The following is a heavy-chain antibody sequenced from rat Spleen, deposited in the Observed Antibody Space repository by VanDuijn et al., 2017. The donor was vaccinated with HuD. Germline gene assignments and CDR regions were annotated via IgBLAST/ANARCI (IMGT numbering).Heavy chain of an antibody. D-gene: IGHD3-4*01. Sequence: EVQLVESGGGLVQPGRSMKLSCAASGLSFSNYYMAWFRQAPTEGLEWVASISSGGGISNYRESVKGRFTISRDKAKSTLYLQMNSLRSEDTATYYCTREETLYWYFDFWGPGTMVTVSS. CDR2: ISSGGGIS. CDR1: GLSFSNYY. V-gene: IGHV5-25*01. J-gene: IGHJ1*01. CDR3: TREETLYWYFDF.